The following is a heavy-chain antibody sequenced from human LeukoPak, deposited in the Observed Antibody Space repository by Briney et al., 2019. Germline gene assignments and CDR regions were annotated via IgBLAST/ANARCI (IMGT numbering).Heavy chain of an antibody. CDR2: INHSGST. CDR3: ARGIFGVVPRNNWFDP. CDR1: GESFSGYY. V-gene: IGHV4-34*01. Sequence: PSETLSLTCAVYGESFSGYYWSWIRQPPGKGLEWIGEINHSGSTNYNPSLKSRVTISVDKSKNQFSLKLSSVTAADTAVYYCARGIFGVVPRNNWFDPWGQGTLVTVSS. J-gene: IGHJ5*02. D-gene: IGHD3-3*01.